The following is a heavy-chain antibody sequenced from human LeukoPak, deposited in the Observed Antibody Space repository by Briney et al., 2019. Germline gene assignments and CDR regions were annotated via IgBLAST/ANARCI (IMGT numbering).Heavy chain of an antibody. D-gene: IGHD1-26*01. CDR2: ISSSSSTI. Sequence: GGSLRLSCAASGFIFSGFSMNWVRQAPGKGLEWVSYISSSSSTIYYADSVKGRFTISRDNAENSLYLQMNTLRDEDTAVYYCAREESWSYFSWSVGNLEYWGQGTLVTVSS. J-gene: IGHJ4*02. CDR3: AREESWSYFSWSVGNLEY. V-gene: IGHV3-48*02. CDR1: GFIFSGFS.